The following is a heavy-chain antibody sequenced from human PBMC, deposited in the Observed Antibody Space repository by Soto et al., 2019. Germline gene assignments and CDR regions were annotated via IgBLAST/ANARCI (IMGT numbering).Heavy chain of an antibody. CDR3: TTEVGGVLLWFGEFFSGSGYYMDV. CDR1: GFTFSNAW. V-gene: IGHV3-15*01. D-gene: IGHD3-10*01. Sequence: GGSLRLSCAASGFTFSNAWMSWVRQAPGKGLEWVGRIKSKTDGGTTDYAAPVKGRFTISRDDSKNTLYMQMNSLKTEDTAVYYCTTEVGGVLLWFGEFFSGSGYYMDVWGKGTTVTVSS. J-gene: IGHJ6*03. CDR2: IKSKTDGGTT.